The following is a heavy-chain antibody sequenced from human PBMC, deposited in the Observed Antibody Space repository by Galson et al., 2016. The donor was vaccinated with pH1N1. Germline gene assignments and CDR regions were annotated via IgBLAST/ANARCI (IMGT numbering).Heavy chain of an antibody. Sequence: SVKVSCKASGYTFTGYHIRWVRQAPGQGLEWMGWINPDSGSTTYAQNLLGRVTMTRDTSISTAFMEVNSLKSDDTAVYYCARVSSSIPFDPWGQGTLVTVSS. V-gene: IGHV1-2*02. CDR2: INPDSGST. CDR3: ARVSSSIPFDP. CDR1: GYTFTGYH. J-gene: IGHJ5*02. D-gene: IGHD6-13*01.